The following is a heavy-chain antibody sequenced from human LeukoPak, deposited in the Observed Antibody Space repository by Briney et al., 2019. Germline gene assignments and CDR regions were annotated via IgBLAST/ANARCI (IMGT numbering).Heavy chain of an antibody. CDR2: IYPGDSDT. Sequence: GESLKISCKGSGYSFSKYWITWVRQTPGKGLEWMGSIYPGDSDTRYSPSFQGQVTISVDKSISTAYLQWSSLKASDTAMYYRARHPPSYFDSSGFPFDYWGQGTLVTVSS. D-gene: IGHD3-22*01. CDR1: GYSFSKYW. CDR3: ARHPPSYFDSSGFPFDY. J-gene: IGHJ4*02. V-gene: IGHV5-51*01.